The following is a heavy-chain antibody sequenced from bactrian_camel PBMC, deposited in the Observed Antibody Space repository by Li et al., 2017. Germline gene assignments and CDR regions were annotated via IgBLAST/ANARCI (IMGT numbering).Heavy chain of an antibody. Sequence: HVQLVESGGGSVQAGESLRLSCTPSSSSNCMAWFRQEPGQVREGLTSIYSGRGGRTYDSVYDRFTISRDSATDTIYLQMNNLTPDDSAMYYCAGRYARSCDGGASAFHYWGQGTQVTVS. D-gene: IGHD1*01. CDR1: SSSNC. V-gene: IGHV3S1*01. CDR3: AGRYARSCDGGASAFHY. J-gene: IGHJ4*01. CDR2: IYSGRGGRT.